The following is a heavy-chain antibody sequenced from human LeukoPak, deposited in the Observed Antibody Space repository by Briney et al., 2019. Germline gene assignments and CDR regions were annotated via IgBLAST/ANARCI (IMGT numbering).Heavy chain of an antibody. CDR1: GVYFSNYW. V-gene: IGHV3-7*03. J-gene: IGHJ4*02. CDR2: IKQDGSEK. CDR3: ASNYGG. D-gene: IGHD4-11*01. Sequence: GGSLRLSCAASGVYFSNYWMYWVRQAPGKGLEWVANIKQDGSEKYYVDSVRGRFTISRDNAKNSLSLQMNSLRAEDTAVYYCASNYGGWGQGTLVTVSS.